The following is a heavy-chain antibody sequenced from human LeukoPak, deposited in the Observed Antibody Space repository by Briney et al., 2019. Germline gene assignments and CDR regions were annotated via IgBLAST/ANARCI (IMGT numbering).Heavy chain of an antibody. CDR3: ARGGSGWSSYFDY. Sequence: GRSLRLSCAASGFTFSSCGMQWVRQAPGKGLEWVAVISYDGSNKYYADSVKGRFTFSRDNAKNTLYLQMNSLRAEDTAVYYCARGGSGWSSYFDYWGQGTLVTVSS. CDR1: GFTFSSCG. J-gene: IGHJ4*02. CDR2: ISYDGSNK. D-gene: IGHD6-19*01. V-gene: IGHV3-30*03.